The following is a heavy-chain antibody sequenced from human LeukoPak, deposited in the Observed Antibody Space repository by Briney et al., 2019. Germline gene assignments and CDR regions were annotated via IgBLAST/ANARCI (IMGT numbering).Heavy chain of an antibody. J-gene: IGHJ5*02. CDR1: GYTFTSYG. D-gene: IGHD6-13*01. V-gene: IGHV1-18*01. CDR3: AVRRSIAAQNWFDP. Sequence: ASVKVSCKASGYTFTSYGISWVRQAPGKGLEWMGWISAYNGNTNYAQKLQGRVTMTTDTSTSTAYMELRSLRSDDTAVYYCAVRRSIAAQNWFDPWGQGTLVTVSS. CDR2: ISAYNGNT.